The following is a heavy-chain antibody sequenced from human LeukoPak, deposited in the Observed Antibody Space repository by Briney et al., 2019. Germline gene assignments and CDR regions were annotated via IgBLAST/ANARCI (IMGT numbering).Heavy chain of an antibody. CDR1: GSSISSAHY. CDR3: AKIVTAGYYYFDS. Sequence: SETLSLTCTVSGSSISSAHYWGWIRQSPGKGLEWIGSMYHSGATYYNPPLKGRVTISVDTSKNQFSLKLSSVTAADTAVYYCAKIVTAGYYYFDSWGQGTLVTVSS. D-gene: IGHD2/OR15-2a*01. J-gene: IGHJ4*02. V-gene: IGHV4-38-2*02. CDR2: MYHSGAT.